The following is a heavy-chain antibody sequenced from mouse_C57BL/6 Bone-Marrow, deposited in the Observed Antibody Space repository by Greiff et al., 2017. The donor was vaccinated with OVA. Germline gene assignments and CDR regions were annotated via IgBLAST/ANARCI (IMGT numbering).Heavy chain of an antibody. V-gene: IGHV1-55*01. Sequence: VQLQQPGAALVKPGASVKMSCKASGYTFTSYWITWVKQRPGQGLEWIGDIYPGSGSTNYNEKFKSKATLTVDKSSSTAYMQLSSLTSEDSAVYYCARGGLRAMDYWGQGTSVTVSS. J-gene: IGHJ4*01. D-gene: IGHD1-1*01. CDR3: ARGGLRAMDY. CDR2: IYPGSGST. CDR1: GYTFTSYW.